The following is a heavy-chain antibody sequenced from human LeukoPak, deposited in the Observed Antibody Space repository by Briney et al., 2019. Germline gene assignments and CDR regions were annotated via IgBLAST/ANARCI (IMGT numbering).Heavy chain of an antibody. CDR1: GFTFSSYS. V-gene: IGHV3-21*01. D-gene: IGHD3-10*01. CDR3: ARVGTMVRGVISRDYYYGMDV. Sequence: GGSLRLSCAASGFTFSSYSMNWVRQAPGKGLEWVSSISSSSSCIYYADSVKGRFTISRDNAKNSLYLQMNSLRAEDTAVYYCARVGTMVRGVISRDYYYGMDVWGQGTTVTVSS. J-gene: IGHJ6*02. CDR2: ISSSSSCI.